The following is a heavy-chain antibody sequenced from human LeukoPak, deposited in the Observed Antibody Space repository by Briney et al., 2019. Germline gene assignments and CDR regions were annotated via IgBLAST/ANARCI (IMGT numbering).Heavy chain of an antibody. CDR3: AKTYYYDSSGYYYVWYFDY. CDR2: ISYDGSNK. V-gene: IGHV3-30*04. Sequence: GGSLRLSCAASGFTFSSYAMHWVRQAPGKGLEWVAVISYDGSNKYYADSVKGRFTISRDNSKNTLYLQMNSLRAEDTAVYYCAKTYYYDSSGYYYVWYFDYWGQGTLVTVSS. D-gene: IGHD3-22*01. CDR1: GFTFSSYA. J-gene: IGHJ4*02.